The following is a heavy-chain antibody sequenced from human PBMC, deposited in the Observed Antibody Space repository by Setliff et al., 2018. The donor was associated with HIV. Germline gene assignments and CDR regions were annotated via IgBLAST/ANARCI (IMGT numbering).Heavy chain of an antibody. Sequence: PGGSLRLSCAASGFTFSNFAMSWVRQAPGKGLELVSAIYGGVSYTYYAESVKGRFTISRDNSHNTLFLQMHGLRVEDAAVYYCVKGAPDYDTNPFYYYFYMHVWGKGTTVTVSS. V-gene: IGHV3-23*03. CDR2: IYGGVSYT. J-gene: IGHJ6*03. CDR1: GFTFSNFA. D-gene: IGHD4-17*01. CDR3: VKGAPDYDTNPFYYYFYMHV.